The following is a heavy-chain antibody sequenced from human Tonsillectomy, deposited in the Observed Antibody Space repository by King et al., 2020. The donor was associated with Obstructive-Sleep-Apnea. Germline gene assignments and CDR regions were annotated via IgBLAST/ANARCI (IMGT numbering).Heavy chain of an antibody. D-gene: IGHD2-15*01. CDR1: GFTFSSFG. V-gene: IGHV3-30*03. CDR2: ISYDGTNK. CDR3: ARYCSGGRCFSYYGMDV. J-gene: IGHJ6*02. Sequence: VQLVESGGGVVQPGRSLRLSCEASGFTFSSFGMHWVRQAPGKGLEWVAVISYDGTNKYYADSVKGRFTISRDISKSTLYLQMNSLRAEDTAVYYCARYCSGGRCFSYYGMDVGGQGTTVTASS.